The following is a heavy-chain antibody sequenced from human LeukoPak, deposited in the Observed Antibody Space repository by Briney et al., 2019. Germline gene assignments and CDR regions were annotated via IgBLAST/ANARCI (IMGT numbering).Heavy chain of an antibody. Sequence: SETLSLTCTVSGYSISSGYYWGWIRPPPGKGLEWIGSIYHSGSTYYNPSLKSRVTISVDTSKNQFSLKLSSVTAADTAVYYCARGTQQWPGFDYWGQGTLVTVSS. CDR2: IYHSGST. CDR1: GYSISSGYY. J-gene: IGHJ4*02. V-gene: IGHV4-38-2*02. CDR3: ARGTQQWPGFDY. D-gene: IGHD6-19*01.